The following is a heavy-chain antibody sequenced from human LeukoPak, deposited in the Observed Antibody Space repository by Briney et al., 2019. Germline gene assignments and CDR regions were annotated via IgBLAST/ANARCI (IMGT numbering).Heavy chain of an antibody. V-gene: IGHV4-59*08. D-gene: IGHD3-22*01. CDR3: ARGGGGYYYVSDY. CDR2: IYYSGST. CDR1: GVSISSYY. Sequence: PSETLSLTCTVSGVSISSYYWSWVRQPPGKGLEWVGYIYYSGSTNYNPSLESRVTISVDPSKNQFSLKLSSVTAADTAVYYCARGGGGYYYVSDYWGQGTLVTVSS. J-gene: IGHJ4*02.